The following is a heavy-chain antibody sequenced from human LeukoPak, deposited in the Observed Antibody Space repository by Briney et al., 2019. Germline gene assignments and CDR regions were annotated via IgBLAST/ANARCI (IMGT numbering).Heavy chain of an antibody. J-gene: IGHJ5*02. CDR3: AKDITRLGYCSGGSCYTYNWFDP. D-gene: IGHD2-15*01. V-gene: IGHV3-23*01. CDR2: ISVSGGST. CDR1: GSTVSSYG. Sequence: QTGRSLRHSRAAAGSTVSSYGMSWVRPAPGNGLEWVSAISVSGGSTYYADSVKGRFTISRDNSKNTLYLQMNSLRAEDTAVYYCAKDITRLGYCSGGSCYTYNWFDPWGQGTLVSVSS.